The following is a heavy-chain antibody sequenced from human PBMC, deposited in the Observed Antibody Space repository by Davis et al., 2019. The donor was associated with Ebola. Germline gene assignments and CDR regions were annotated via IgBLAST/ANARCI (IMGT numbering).Heavy chain of an antibody. CDR2: ISGSGGST. CDR1: GIAFRNKA. CDR3: AKDHFVVPKGEVDV. Sequence: GESLKISCSASGIAFRNKAMKWVRQAPGKGLEWVSAISGSGGSTYDADPVKGRFNISRDNSKNTLYLQMNSLRAEDTAVYYCAKDHFVVPKGEVDVWGQGTTVTVSS. V-gene: IGHV3-23*01. J-gene: IGHJ6*02. D-gene: IGHD3-16*01.